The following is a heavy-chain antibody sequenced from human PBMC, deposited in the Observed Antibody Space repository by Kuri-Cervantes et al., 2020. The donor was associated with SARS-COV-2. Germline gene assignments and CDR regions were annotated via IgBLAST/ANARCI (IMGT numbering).Heavy chain of an antibody. V-gene: IGHV1-69*05. CDR3: ARGPVIAVAAGFDY. J-gene: IGHJ4*02. CDR1: GGTFSSYA. D-gene: IGHD6-19*01. Sequence: SVKVSCKASGGTFSSYAISWVRQAPGQGLEWMGGIIPIFGTANYAQKFQGRVTITTDESTSTAYMELSSLRSDDTAVYYCARGPVIAVAAGFDYWGQGTLVTVSS. CDR2: IIPIFGTA.